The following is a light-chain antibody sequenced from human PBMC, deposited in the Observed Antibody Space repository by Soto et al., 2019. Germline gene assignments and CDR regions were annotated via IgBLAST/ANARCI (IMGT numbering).Light chain of an antibody. CDR1: SSGVGGYNY. J-gene: IGLJ2*01. V-gene: IGLV2-14*01. CDR2: EVS. Sequence: QSALTQPASVSGSPGQSITISCTGTSSGVGGYNYVSWYQHHPGKAPKLMIYEVSNRPSGVSNRFSGSKSGNTASLTISGLQAEDEADYYCSSYTSSSTPVVFGGGTKLTVL. CDR3: SSYTSSSTPVV.